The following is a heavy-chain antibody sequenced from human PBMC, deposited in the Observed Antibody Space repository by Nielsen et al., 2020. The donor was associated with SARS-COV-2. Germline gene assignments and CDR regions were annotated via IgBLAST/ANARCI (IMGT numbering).Heavy chain of an antibody. CDR2: IYPGDSDT. J-gene: IGHJ5*02. CDR1: GYSFTSYW. V-gene: IGHV5-51*01. Sequence: GESLKISCKGSGYSFTSYWIGWARQMPGKGLEWMGIIYPGDSDTRYSPSFQGQVTISADKSISTAYLQWSSLKASDTAMYYCARQAVYGGNSKYWFDPWGQGTLVTVSS. D-gene: IGHD4-23*01. CDR3: ARQAVYGGNSKYWFDP.